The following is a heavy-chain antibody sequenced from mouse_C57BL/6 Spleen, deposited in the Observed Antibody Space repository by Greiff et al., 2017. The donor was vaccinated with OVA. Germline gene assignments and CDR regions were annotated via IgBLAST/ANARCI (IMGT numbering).Heavy chain of an antibody. Sequence: QVQLQQPGAELVKPGASVKLSCKASGYTFTSYWMQWVKQRPGQGLEWIGEIDPSDSYTNYNQKFKGKATLTVDTSSSTAYMQLSSLTSEDSAVYDCARRGGYQGYFDVWGTGTTVTVSS. D-gene: IGHD2-2*01. V-gene: IGHV1-50*01. CDR2: IDPSDSYT. CDR3: ARRGGYQGYFDV. J-gene: IGHJ1*03. CDR1: GYTFTSYW.